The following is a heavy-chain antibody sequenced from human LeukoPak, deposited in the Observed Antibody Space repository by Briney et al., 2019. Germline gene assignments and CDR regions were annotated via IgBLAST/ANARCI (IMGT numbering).Heavy chain of an antibody. D-gene: IGHD1-14*01. J-gene: IGHJ4*02. V-gene: IGHV3-23*01. CDR3: AARPRMPPRFDY. Sequence: GGSLRLSCAGSGFTFSSYPMSWVRQAPGKGLQWVSAISNGGGSAYYADSVKVRFTISRDNSKSTLYLQRNSLRAEDTAIYYCAARPRMPPRFDYWGQGALVTVSS. CDR1: GFTFSSYP. CDR2: ISNGGGSA.